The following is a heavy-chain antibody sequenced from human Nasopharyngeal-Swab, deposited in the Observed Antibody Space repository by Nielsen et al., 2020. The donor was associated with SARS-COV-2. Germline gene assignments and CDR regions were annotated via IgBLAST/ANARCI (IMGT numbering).Heavy chain of an antibody. CDR3: ARGNYYDSSGYYYVAFDI. Sequence: LTCAASGFTFSSYGMHWVRQAPGKGLEWVAVISYDGSNKYYADSVKGRFTISRDNSKNTLYLQMNSLRAEDTAVYYCARGNYYDSSGYYYVAFDIWGQGTMVTVSS. V-gene: IGHV3-30*03. J-gene: IGHJ3*02. CDR1: GFTFSSYG. D-gene: IGHD3-22*01. CDR2: ISYDGSNK.